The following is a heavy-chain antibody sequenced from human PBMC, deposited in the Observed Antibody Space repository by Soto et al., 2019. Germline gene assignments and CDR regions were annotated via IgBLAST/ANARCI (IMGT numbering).Heavy chain of an antibody. CDR2: INAGYGNT. CDR1: GYTFSSYA. V-gene: IGHV1-3*01. J-gene: IGHJ4*02. Sequence: QVPLVQSGAEVRKPGASVKVSCKASGYTFSSYAMHWVRQAPGQRLEWMGWINAGYGNTKSSQKFQDRVTISRDTSASTAYMELTSLRSEDTAVYYCARDTGDGTFDFWGQGTLGTVSS. CDR3: ARDTGDGTFDF. D-gene: IGHD7-27*01.